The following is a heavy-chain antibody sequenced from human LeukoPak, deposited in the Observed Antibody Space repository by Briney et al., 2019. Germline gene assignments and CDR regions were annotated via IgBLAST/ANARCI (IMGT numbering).Heavy chain of an antibody. Sequence: SETLSLTCTVSGGSISSYYWSWIRQPAGKGLEWIGRIYTSGSTNYNPSLKSRVTISVDTSKNQFSLKLSSVTAADTAVYYCARGYTYYDFWSGHKTRYYFDYWGQGTLVTVSS. CDR2: IYTSGST. CDR3: ARGYTYYDFWSGHKTRYYFDY. D-gene: IGHD3-3*01. J-gene: IGHJ4*02. V-gene: IGHV4-4*07. CDR1: GGSISSYY.